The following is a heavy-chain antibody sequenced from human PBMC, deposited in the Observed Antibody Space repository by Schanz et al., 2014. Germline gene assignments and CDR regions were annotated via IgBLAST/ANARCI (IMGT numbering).Heavy chain of an antibody. CDR1: GFAFTSNA. CDR2: ISGSGAHT. Sequence: EAQLLESGGGLVQPGGSLRLSCEASGFAFTSNAMTWVRQAPGKGLEWVSTISGSGAHTYHADSVRGRFTISRDNSKNILYLQMTSLRGEDTAVYYCARENLNWEAFDIWGQGTVVTVSS. CDR3: ARENLNWEAFDI. D-gene: IGHD7-27*01. J-gene: IGHJ3*02. V-gene: IGHV3-23*01.